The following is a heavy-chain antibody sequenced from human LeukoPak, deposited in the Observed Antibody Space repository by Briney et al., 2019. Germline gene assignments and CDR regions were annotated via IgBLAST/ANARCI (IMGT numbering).Heavy chain of an antibody. D-gene: IGHD3-10*01. V-gene: IGHV1-18*01. CDR2: ISADSGNT. J-gene: IGHJ4*02. CDR1: GYTFISYG. Sequence: ASVKVSCKASGYTFISYGISWVRQAPGQGLEWMEWISADSGNTNYAQELQDRVTMTTDTSTNTAYMELRSLRSDDTAVYYCARGARYGSGSFADYWGQGTLVTVSA. CDR3: ARGARYGSGSFADY.